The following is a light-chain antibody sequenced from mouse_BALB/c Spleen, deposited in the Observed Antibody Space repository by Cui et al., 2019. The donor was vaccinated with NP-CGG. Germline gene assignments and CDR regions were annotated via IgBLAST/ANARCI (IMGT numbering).Light chain of an antibody. Sequence: QAFVTQVSALTTSPGETVTLTCRSSTRAVTTSNYANWVQEKPDHLFTGLIGGTNNRAPGVPARFSGSLIGDKAALTITGAQTEDEAIYFCALWYSNHWVFGGGTKLTVL. CDR3: ALWYSNHWV. V-gene: IGLV1*01. CDR2: GTN. J-gene: IGLJ1*01. CDR1: TRAVTTSNY.